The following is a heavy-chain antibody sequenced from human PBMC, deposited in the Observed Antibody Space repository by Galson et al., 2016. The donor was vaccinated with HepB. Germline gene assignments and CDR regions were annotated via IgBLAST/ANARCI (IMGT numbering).Heavy chain of an antibody. CDR3: AREETTVSGMDV. Sequence: SVKVSCKASGYTFTGYYMHWVRQAPGQGLEWMGRINPNSGGTNYEQKFQGRVTMTRDTSISTAYMELSRLRSDDTAVYSCAREETTVSGMDVWGQGTTVTVSS. CDR1: GYTFTGYY. CDR2: INPNSGGT. D-gene: IGHD4-17*01. V-gene: IGHV1-2*02. J-gene: IGHJ6*02.